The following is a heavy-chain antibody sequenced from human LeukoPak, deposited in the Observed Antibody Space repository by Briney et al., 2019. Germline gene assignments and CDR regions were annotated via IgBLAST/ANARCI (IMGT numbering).Heavy chain of an antibody. D-gene: IGHD2-15*01. CDR1: GFTFSGYA. J-gene: IGHJ4*02. CDR2: ISGSGGST. V-gene: IGHV3-23*01. CDR3: AKVRLLAATGDAFDY. Sequence: GGSLRLSCAASGFTFSGYAMSWVRQAPGKGLQWGSAISGSGGSTYYADSVKGRFTISRDNSKNTLYLQMNSLRAEDTAVYYCAKVRLLAATGDAFDYCGQGTLVTVSS.